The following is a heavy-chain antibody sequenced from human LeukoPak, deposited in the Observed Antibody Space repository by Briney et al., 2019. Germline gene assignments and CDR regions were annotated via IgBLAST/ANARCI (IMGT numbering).Heavy chain of an antibody. V-gene: IGHV3-33*06. J-gene: IGHJ4*02. D-gene: IGHD4-11*01. CDR3: AKDAQRGFDYSNSLDR. CDR2: IWSDGTNK. Sequence: PWRSLPLSCATSGFTFSHYGMHWVRQPPGKGLEWVGVIWSDGTNKYYGGPVTVRFTIPRDNFQRTVYLQRDNLRAEDRAVYYCAKDAQRGFDYSNSLDRWGQGTLVTVSS. CDR1: GFTFSHYG.